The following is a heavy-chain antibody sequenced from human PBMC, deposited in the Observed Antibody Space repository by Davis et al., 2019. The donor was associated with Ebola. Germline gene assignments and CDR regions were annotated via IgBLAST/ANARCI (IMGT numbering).Heavy chain of an antibody. V-gene: IGHV5-51*01. CDR3: ARADSLVQGVYDY. CDR2: IYLGDSDA. D-gene: IGHD3-10*01. Sequence: GGSLRLSCKGSGDTFTRSWIVWVRQMPGEGLEWMGIIYLGDSDATYSPSFQGQVTISADRSSSTAYLQWNSLKASDTAIYYCARADSLVQGVYDYWGQGTPVTVSS. J-gene: IGHJ4*02. CDR1: GDTFTRSW.